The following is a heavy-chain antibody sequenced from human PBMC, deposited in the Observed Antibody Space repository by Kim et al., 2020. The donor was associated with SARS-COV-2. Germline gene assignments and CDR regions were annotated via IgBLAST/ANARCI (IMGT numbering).Heavy chain of an antibody. J-gene: IGHJ6*02. CDR2: IYPGDSDT. CDR3: ARRGTVTTDYYYGMDV. V-gene: IGHV5-51*01. D-gene: IGHD4-17*01. CDR1: GYSFTSYW. Sequence: GESLKISCKGSGYSFTSYWIGWVRQMPGKGLEWMGIIYPGDSDTRYSPSFQGQVTIPADKSISTAYLQWSSLKASDTAMYYCARRGTVTTDYYYGMDVWGQGTTVTVSS.